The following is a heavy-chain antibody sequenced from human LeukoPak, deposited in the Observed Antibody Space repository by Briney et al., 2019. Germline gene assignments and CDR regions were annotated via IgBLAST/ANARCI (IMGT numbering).Heavy chain of an antibody. Sequence: KPSETLSLTCTVSGYSISSGYYWGWIRQPPGKGLEWIGSIYHSGSTYYNPSLKSRVTISVDTSKNQFSLKLSSVTAADTAVYYCARVRGNIVVVVAAPYYFDYWGQGTLVTVSS. CDR1: GYSISSGYY. V-gene: IGHV4-38-2*02. CDR3: ARVRGNIVVVVAAPYYFDY. J-gene: IGHJ4*02. D-gene: IGHD2-15*01. CDR2: IYHSGST.